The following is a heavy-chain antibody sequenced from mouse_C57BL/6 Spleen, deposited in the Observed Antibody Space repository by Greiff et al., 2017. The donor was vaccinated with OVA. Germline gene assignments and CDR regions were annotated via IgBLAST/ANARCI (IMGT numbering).Heavy chain of an antibody. CDR2: IHPNSGST. J-gene: IGHJ3*01. Sequence: QVQLQQPGAELVKPGASVKLSCKASGYTFTSYWMHWVKQRPGQGLEWIGMIHPNSGSTNYNEKCKSKATLTVDKSSSTAYMQLSSLTSEDSAVYYCARDDGYYFSWFAYWGQGTLVTVPA. D-gene: IGHD2-3*01. CDR3: ARDDGYYFSWFAY. CDR1: GYTFTSYW. V-gene: IGHV1-64*01.